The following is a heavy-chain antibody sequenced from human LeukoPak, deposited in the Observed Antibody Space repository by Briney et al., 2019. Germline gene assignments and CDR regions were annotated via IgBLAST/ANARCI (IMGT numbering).Heavy chain of an antibody. CDR2: ISSNNGYI. CDR1: GFTFTDHA. CDR3: ARDLGTRKSIAFAD. D-gene: IGHD6-6*01. Sequence: PGGSLRLSCTVSGFTFTDHAMHWVRQAPGKGLEWVASISSNNGYIYYADSVKGRFTISRDNGENSLHLQMNSLRAEDAAVYYCARDLGTRKSIAFADWGQGTLVTVSS. V-gene: IGHV3-21*01. J-gene: IGHJ4*02.